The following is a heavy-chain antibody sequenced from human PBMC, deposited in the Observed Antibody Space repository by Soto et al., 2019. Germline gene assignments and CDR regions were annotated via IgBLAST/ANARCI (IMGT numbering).Heavy chain of an antibody. CDR3: AREKSGGRNDY. V-gene: IGHV3-66*01. Sequence: GGSLRLSCAASGFTVSSNYMSWVRQAPGKGLEWVSVIYSGGSTYYADSVKGRFTISRDNSKNTLYLQMNSLRAEDTAVYYCAREKSGGRNDYWGQGTLVTVSS. D-gene: IGHD2-15*01. CDR1: GFTVSSNY. CDR2: IYSGGST. J-gene: IGHJ4*02.